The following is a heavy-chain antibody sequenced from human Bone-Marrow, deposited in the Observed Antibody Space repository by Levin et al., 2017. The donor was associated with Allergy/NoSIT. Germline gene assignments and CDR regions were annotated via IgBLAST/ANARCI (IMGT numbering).Heavy chain of an antibody. CDR2: INSSSGTI. CDR1: GFTFSSYS. J-gene: IGHJ4*02. V-gene: IGHV3-48*01. CDR3: VRGLPDY. Sequence: ETLSLTCATSGFTFSSYSMNWVRHAPGKGLEWVSYINSSSGTIYYADSVKGRFTISRDNAKKSLYLQMSSLRVEDTAVYYCVRGLPDYWGQGTLVTVSS.